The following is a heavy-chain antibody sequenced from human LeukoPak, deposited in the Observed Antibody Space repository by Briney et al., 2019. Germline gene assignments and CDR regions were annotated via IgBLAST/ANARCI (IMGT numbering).Heavy chain of an antibody. D-gene: IGHD4-17*01. CDR3: AKLPLTFTDSGLDY. J-gene: IGHJ4*02. V-gene: IGHV3-23*01. CDR2: ISGSGGST. Sequence: GGSLRLSCAASGFTFSSYAMIWVRHAPGKGLEWVSAISGSGGSTYYADSVKGRLTISRDNSKNTLYLQMNSMRAEDTAVSCCAKLPLTFTDSGLDYWGQGTLVTVSS. CDR1: GFTFSSYA.